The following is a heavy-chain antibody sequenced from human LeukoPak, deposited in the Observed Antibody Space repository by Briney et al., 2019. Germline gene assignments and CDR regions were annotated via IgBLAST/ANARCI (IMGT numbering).Heavy chain of an antibody. CDR2: ISSSSSYI. V-gene: IGHV3-21*01. J-gene: IGHJ6*02. CDR1: GFTFSSYS. D-gene: IGHD3-10*01. Sequence: PGGSLRLSCAASGFTFSSYSMNWVRQAPGKGLEWVSSISSSSSYIYYADSVKGRFTISRDNAKNSLYLQMNSLRAEDTAVYYCAREERDHYGSGSYGYGMDVWDQGTTVTVSS. CDR3: AREERDHYGSGSYGYGMDV.